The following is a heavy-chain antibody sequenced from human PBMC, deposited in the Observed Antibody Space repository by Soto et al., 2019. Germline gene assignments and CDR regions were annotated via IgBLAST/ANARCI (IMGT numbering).Heavy chain of an antibody. CDR1: GFTFSSYG. Sequence: GGSLRLSCAASGFTFSSYGMHWVRQASGKGLEWVAVIWYDGSNKYYADSVKGRFTISRDNSKNTLYLQMNSLRAEDTAVYYCARAESSPHLYYFDYWGQGTLVTVSS. V-gene: IGHV3-33*01. CDR2: IWYDGSNK. D-gene: IGHD6-13*01. CDR3: ARAESSPHLYYFDY. J-gene: IGHJ4*02.